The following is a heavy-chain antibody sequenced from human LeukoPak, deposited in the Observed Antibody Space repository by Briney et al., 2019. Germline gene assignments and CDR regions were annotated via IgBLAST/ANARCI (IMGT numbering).Heavy chain of an antibody. CDR2: INHDGSEK. D-gene: IGHD6-13*01. CDR3: LGSNIAAV. CDR1: GPTVSAYW. V-gene: IGHV3-7*01. Sequence: GGCLRPSCAAAGPTVSAYWMNSVRQAPGRGPEWVANINHDGSEKYYMASVKGRFTISRDNAKNSLYLQKNSLRAEDTADYYCLGSNIAAVWGQGTLVTVSS. J-gene: IGHJ4*02.